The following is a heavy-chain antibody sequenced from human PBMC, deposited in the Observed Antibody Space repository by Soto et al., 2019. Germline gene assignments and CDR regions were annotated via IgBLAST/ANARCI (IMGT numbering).Heavy chain of an antibody. Sequence: GGSLRLSCAASGFTFSSCGMHWVRQAPGKGLEWVAFIWYDGSNKYYADYVKGRFTISRDNSKNTLYLQMNSLRAEDTAVFYCARDWRNSFDYWGQGTQVTVS. CDR1: GFTFSSCG. CDR3: ARDWRNSFDY. V-gene: IGHV3-33*01. CDR2: IWYDGSNK. J-gene: IGHJ4*02.